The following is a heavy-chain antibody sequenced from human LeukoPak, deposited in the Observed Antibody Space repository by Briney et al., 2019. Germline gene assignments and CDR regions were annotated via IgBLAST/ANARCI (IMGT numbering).Heavy chain of an antibody. CDR3: ATLRLRRFDY. CDR2: IKQDGSEK. CDR1: GFTFSSYS. Sequence: PGGSLRLSCAASGFTFSSYSMNWVRQAPGKGLEWVANIKQDGSEKYYVDSVKGRFTISRDNAKNSLYLQMNSLRAEDTAVYYCATLRLRRFDYWGQGTLVTVSS. J-gene: IGHJ4*02. V-gene: IGHV3-7*03. D-gene: IGHD4-17*01.